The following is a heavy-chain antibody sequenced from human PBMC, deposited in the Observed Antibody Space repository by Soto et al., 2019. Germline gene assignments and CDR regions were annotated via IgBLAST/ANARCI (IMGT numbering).Heavy chain of an antibody. CDR3: ARDSGTSDY. Sequence: PGGSLRLSCAASGFTFSTYWMAWVRQAPGKGLEWVANIKQDGSEEYYVDSVKGRFTISRDNAKMSLYLQMNSLRAEDTAVYYCARDSGTSDYWGQGTLVTVSS. J-gene: IGHJ4*02. CDR1: GFTFSTYW. V-gene: IGHV3-7*01. CDR2: IKQDGSEE. D-gene: IGHD1-1*01.